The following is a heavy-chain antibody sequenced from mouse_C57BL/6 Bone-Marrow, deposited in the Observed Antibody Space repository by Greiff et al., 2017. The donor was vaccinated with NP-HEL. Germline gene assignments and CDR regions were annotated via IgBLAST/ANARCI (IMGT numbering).Heavy chain of an antibody. CDR2: INSDGGST. D-gene: IGHD1-1*01. V-gene: IGHV5-2*01. Sequence: EVKLMESGGGLVQPGESLKLSCESNEYEFPSHDMSWVRKTPEKRLELVAAINSDGGSTYYPDTMERRFIISRDNTKKTLYLQMSSLRSEDTALYYGARHKGVVATDWYFDVWGTGTTVTVSS. J-gene: IGHJ1*03. CDR3: ARHKGVVATDWYFDV. CDR1: EYEFPSHD.